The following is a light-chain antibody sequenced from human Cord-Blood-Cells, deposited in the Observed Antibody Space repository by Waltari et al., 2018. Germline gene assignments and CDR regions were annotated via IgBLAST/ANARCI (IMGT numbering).Light chain of an antibody. CDR3: SSYTSSSTLV. CDR2: DVS. V-gene: IGLV2-14*01. Sequence: SAFPLHASVSVFPGHSLTISCTGPSSSVVAYTYVDWYQQHPGKAPNLINYDVSNRPSGVSNRFSGSKSGNTASLTISGLQAEDEADYYCSSYTSSSTLVFGTGTKVTVL. J-gene: IGLJ1*01. CDR1: SSSVVAYTY.